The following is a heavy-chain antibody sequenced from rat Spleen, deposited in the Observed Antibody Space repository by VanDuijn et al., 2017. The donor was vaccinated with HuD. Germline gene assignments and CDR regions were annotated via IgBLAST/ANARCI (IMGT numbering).Heavy chain of an antibody. CDR1: GLTFNNYW. CDR2: ITSAGGTT. CDR3: TRHRNSGYWYFDF. J-gene: IGHJ1*01. Sequence: EVQLVESGGGLVQPGRSLTLSCVASGLTFNNYWMTWIRQAPGMGLEWVASITSAGGTTYYVDSVKGRFTISRDNAKSTLYLQMDSLRSEDTATYYFTRHRNSGYWYFDFWGPGTMVTVSS. D-gene: IGHD4-3*01. V-gene: IGHV5-31*01.